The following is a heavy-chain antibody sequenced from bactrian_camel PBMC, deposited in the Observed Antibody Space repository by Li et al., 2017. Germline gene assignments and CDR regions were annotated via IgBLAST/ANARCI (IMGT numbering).Heavy chain of an antibody. CDR2: IDSDGNT. CDR3: AVRSGVYSGCGLNNLLFNY. J-gene: IGHJ4*01. Sequence: HVQLVESGGGSVQAGGSLRLSCVASGNTNKPYCMGWFRQAPGKEREGVATIDSDGNTAYADSVKGRFTISQDNAQNTVYLQMNNLDPEDTAMYYCAVRSGVYSGCGLNNLLFNYWGQGTQVTVS. D-gene: IGHD3*01. CDR1: GNTNKPYC. V-gene: IGHV3S57*01.